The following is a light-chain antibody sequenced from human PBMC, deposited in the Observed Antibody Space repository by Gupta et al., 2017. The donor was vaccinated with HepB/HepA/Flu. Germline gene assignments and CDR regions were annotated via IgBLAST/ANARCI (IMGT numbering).Light chain of an antibody. CDR3: LQYNRYPWT. Sequence: DIQMTQSPSSLSASVGDRVTITCRASEGIRNNLGWFQQKPGKAPKRLIYAASSLQSGVPYRFSGSGSGTDFTLTISSLQPEDVATYYCLQYNRYPWTFGQGTKVEIK. V-gene: IGKV1-17*01. CDR2: AAS. J-gene: IGKJ1*01. CDR1: EGIRNN.